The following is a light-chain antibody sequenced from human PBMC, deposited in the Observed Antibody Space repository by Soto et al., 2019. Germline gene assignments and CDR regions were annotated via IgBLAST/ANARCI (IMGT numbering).Light chain of an antibody. Sequence: EIVMTQSPATLSVSPGERATLSCRASHSVRSDLAWYQQKPGQSPRLLIFDASTRATGIPARFSGSGSGTEFTLTISSLQSEDFAIYYCQQTRSYPSTFGGGTKVDIK. CDR3: QQTRSYPST. CDR1: HSVRSD. J-gene: IGKJ4*01. CDR2: DAS. V-gene: IGKV3-15*01.